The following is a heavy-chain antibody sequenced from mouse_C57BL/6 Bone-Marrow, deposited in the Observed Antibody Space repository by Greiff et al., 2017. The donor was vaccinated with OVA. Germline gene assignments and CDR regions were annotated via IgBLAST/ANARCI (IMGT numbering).Heavy chain of an antibody. CDR2: INPYNGGT. CDR1: GYTFTDYY. Sequence: VQLKESGPVLVKPGASVKMSCKASGYTFTDYYMNWVKQSHGKSLEWIGVINPYNGGTSYNQKFKGKATLTVDKSSSTAYMELNSLTSEDSAVYYCARKPHYYGSSYPHWYFDVWGTGTTVTVSS. V-gene: IGHV1-19*01. J-gene: IGHJ1*03. D-gene: IGHD1-1*01. CDR3: ARKPHYYGSSYPHWYFDV.